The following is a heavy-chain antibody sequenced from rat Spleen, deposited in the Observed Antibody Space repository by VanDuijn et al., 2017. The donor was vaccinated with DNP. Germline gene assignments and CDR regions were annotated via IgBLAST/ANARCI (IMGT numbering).Heavy chain of an antibody. Sequence: EVQLVGSGGGLVQPGRSLKLSCVASGFTFSEYNMAWVRQAPKKGLEWVATIIYDGSRTYYRDSVKGRFTISRDNAKSTLYLQMDSLRSEDTATYYCTTGATDYWGQGVMVTVSS. J-gene: IGHJ2*01. CDR2: IIYDGSRT. CDR1: GFTFSEYN. CDR3: TTGATDY. D-gene: IGHD1-3*01. V-gene: IGHV5S10*01.